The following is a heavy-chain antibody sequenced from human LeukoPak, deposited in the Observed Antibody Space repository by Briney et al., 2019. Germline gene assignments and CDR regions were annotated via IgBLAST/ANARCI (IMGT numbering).Heavy chain of an antibody. Sequence: SETLSLTCTVSGGSISRNNYYWDWIRQPPGKGLEYIGSIYYSGSTYYTPSLKSRVTISVDTSKNQFSLKLSSVTAADTAVYYCARGSHIVVVTATWSFDYWGQGTLVTVSS. CDR2: IYYSGST. CDR3: ARGSHIVVVTATWSFDY. J-gene: IGHJ4*02. V-gene: IGHV4-39*07. D-gene: IGHD2-21*02. CDR1: GGSISRNNYY.